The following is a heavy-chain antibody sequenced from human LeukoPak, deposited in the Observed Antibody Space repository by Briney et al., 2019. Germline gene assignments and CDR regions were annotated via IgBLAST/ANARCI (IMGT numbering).Heavy chain of an antibody. CDR2: INPNSGGT. Sequence: ASVTVSFKASGYTFTTYDIIWVRQAPGQGLEGMGWINPNSGGTNYAQKFQGRVTMTRHTSISTAYMELSRLRSDDTAVYYCARMVYYGSGSYLNWFDPWGQGTLVTVSS. J-gene: IGHJ5*02. D-gene: IGHD3-10*01. CDR1: GYTFTTYD. CDR3: ARMVYYGSGSYLNWFDP. V-gene: IGHV1-2*02.